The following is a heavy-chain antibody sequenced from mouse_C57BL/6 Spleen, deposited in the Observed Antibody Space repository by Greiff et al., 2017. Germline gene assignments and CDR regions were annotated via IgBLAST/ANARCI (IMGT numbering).Heavy chain of an antibody. J-gene: IGHJ2*01. CDR3: STLEY. Sequence: EVQRVESGGGLVKPGGSLKLSCAASGFTFSSYTMSWVRQTPEKRLEWVATISGGGGNTYYPDSVKGRFTISKDNAKNTLYLQMSSLWSENTALYYCSTLEYWGQGTTLTVSS. CDR1: GFTFSSYT. CDR2: ISGGGGNT. V-gene: IGHV5-9*01.